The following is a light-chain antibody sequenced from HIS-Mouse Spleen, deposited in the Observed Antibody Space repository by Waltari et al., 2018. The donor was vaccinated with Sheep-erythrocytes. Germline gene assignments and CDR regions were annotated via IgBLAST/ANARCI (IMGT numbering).Light chain of an antibody. CDR3: QQSYSTPPT. CDR2: AAS. CDR1: QSISSY. V-gene: IGKV1-39*01. Sequence: SSLSASVGDRVTITCRASQSISSYLNWYQQKPGKAPKLLIYAASSLQSGVPSRFSGSGSGTDFTLTISSLQPEDFATYYCQQSYSTPPTFGGGTKVETK. J-gene: IGKJ4*01.